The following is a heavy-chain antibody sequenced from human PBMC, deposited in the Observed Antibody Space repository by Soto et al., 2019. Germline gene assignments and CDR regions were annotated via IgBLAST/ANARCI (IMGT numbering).Heavy chain of an antibody. CDR1: GFSLSSRGVG. D-gene: IGHD3-16*02. V-gene: IGHV2-5*02. Sequence: SGPTLVNPTETLTLTCTFSGFSLSSRGVGVGWIRQPPGKALEWLAFIYWDDDKRYRPSLKTRLTITKDTPKNQVVLTMANLDPVDTASYFCAYSGQIGSRYDYWGQGTQVTDSS. J-gene: IGHJ4*02. CDR3: AYSGQIGSRYDY. CDR2: IYWDDDK.